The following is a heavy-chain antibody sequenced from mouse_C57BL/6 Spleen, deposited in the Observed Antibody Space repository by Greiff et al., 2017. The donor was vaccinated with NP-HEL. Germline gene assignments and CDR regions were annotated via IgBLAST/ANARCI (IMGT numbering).Heavy chain of an antibody. CDR1: GFTFSDYG. CDR2: ISSGSSTI. V-gene: IGHV5-17*01. D-gene: IGHD2-3*01. J-gene: IGHJ3*01. CDR3: ARVYVEDPFAY. Sequence: EVQVVESGGGLVKPGGSLKLSCAASGFTFSDYGMHWVRQAPEKGLEWVAYISSGSSTIYYADTVKGRFTISRDNAKNTLFLQMTSLRSEDTAMYYCARVYVEDPFAYWGQGTLVTVSA.